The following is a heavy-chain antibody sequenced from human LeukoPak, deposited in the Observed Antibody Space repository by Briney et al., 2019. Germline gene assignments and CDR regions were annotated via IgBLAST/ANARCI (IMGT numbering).Heavy chain of an antibody. CDR1: GLTFSSYA. J-gene: IGHJ4*02. CDR2: ISASGAST. D-gene: IGHD4-17*01. Sequence: GGSLRLSCAASGLTFSSYAMNGVRQAPGKGLEWVSAISASGASTSYADSVKGRFTISRDNSKNTLFMQMNSLRAEDTAIYYCAKCFRTTVTTVDYWGQGTLVTVSS. V-gene: IGHV3-23*01. CDR3: AKCFRTTVTTVDY.